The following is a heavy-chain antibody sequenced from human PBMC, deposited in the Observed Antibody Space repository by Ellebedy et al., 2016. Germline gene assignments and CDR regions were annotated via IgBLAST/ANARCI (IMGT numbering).Heavy chain of an antibody. V-gene: IGHV3-33*01. CDR2: IWYDGSNK. D-gene: IGHD2/OR15-2a*01. CDR3: ARVPRIDYFFYYMDV. J-gene: IGHJ6*03. Sequence: GGSLRLXXAASGFTFSSYGMHWVRQAPGKGLEWVAVIWYDGSNKYYADSVKGRFTISRDNSKNTLYLQMNSLRAEDTAVYYCARVPRIDYFFYYMDVWGKGTTVTVSS. CDR1: GFTFSSYG.